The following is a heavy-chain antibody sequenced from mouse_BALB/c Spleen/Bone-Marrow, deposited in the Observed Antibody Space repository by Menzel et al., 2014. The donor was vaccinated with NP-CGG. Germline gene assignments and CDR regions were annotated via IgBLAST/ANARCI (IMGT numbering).Heavy chain of an antibody. D-gene: IGHD2-3*01. CDR1: GFNIKDTY. V-gene: IGHV14-3*02. Sequence: VQLQQSGAELVKPGASVKLSCTASGFNIKDTYMHRVKQRPEQGLEWIGRIDPANGNTKYDPKFQGKATITADTSSNAAHLHLSSLTSEDTAVYYCANDWFAYWGQGTLVTVSA. CDR3: ANDWFAY. J-gene: IGHJ3*01. CDR2: IDPANGNT.